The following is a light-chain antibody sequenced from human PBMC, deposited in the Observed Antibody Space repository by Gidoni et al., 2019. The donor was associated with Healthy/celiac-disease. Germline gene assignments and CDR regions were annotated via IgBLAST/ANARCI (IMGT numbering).Light chain of an antibody. Sequence: DIVMTQSPDSLAVSLGERATINCKSSQSVLYSSNNKNYLAWYQQKPGQPPKLLISWASTRDSGVPDRFSGGGSGTDFTLTISSLQAEDVAVYYCQQYYGTFGQGTKVEIK. V-gene: IGKV4-1*01. CDR1: QSVLYSSNNKNY. CDR2: WAS. CDR3: QQYYGT. J-gene: IGKJ1*01.